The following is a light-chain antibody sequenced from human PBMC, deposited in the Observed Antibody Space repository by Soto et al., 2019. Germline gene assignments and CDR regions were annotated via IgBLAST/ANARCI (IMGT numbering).Light chain of an antibody. CDR1: PSVSSSY. V-gene: IGKV3-20*01. Sequence: EIVLTQSPGTLSLSPGERATLSCRASPSVSSSYLAWYQQKPGQAPRLLIYGASSRATGIPDRFSGSGSGTDFTLTISRLEPEDFAVYYCQQYETFGGGTKVEIK. CDR3: QQYET. J-gene: IGKJ4*01. CDR2: GAS.